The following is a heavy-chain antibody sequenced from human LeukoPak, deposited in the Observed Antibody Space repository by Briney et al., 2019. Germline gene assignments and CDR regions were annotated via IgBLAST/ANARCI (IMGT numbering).Heavy chain of an antibody. V-gene: IGHV3-30*18. CDR2: ISYDGSNR. D-gene: IGHD2-15*01. Sequence: GGSLRLSCAASGFTFSSYGMHWVRQAPGKGLEWVAVISYDGSNRYYADSVKGRFTISRDNSKNTLYLQMNSLRAEDTAVYYCAKERYCSGGSCKPRGIFWFDPWGQGTLVTVSS. CDR3: AKERYCSGGSCKPRGIFWFDP. J-gene: IGHJ5*02. CDR1: GFTFSSYG.